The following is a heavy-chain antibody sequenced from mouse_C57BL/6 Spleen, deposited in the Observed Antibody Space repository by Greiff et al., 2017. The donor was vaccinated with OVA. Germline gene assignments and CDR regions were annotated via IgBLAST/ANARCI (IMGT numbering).Heavy chain of an antibody. D-gene: IGHD2-4*01. Sequence: QVQLQQPGAELAKPGASVKVSCKASGYTFTSYWMHWVKQRPGQGLEWIGRIHPSDSDTNYNQKFKGKATLTVDKSSSTAYMQLSSLTSEDSAVYYCAILYDYDGNYYAMDYWGQGTSVTVSS. CDR3: AILYDYDGNYYAMDY. CDR2: IHPSDSDT. V-gene: IGHV1-74*01. CDR1: GYTFTSYW. J-gene: IGHJ4*01.